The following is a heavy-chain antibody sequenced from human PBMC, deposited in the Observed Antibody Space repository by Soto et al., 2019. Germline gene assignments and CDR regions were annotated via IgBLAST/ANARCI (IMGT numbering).Heavy chain of an antibody. D-gene: IGHD3-10*01. CDR2: ISGSGGST. CDR1: GFTFSSYA. J-gene: IGHJ4*02. V-gene: IGHV3-23*01. Sequence: GGSLRLSCAASGFTFSSYAMSWVRQAPGKGLEWVSAISGSGGSTYYADSVKGRFTISRDNSKNTLYLQMNSLRAEDTAVYYCAKDFFALMVRGVRLFDYWGQGTLVTVSS. CDR3: AKDFFALMVRGVRLFDY.